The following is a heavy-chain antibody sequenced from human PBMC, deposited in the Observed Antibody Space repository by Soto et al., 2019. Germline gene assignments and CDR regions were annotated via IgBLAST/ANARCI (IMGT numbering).Heavy chain of an antibody. V-gene: IGHV3-23*01. D-gene: IGHD2-2*01. CDR1: GFTFSGYA. Sequence: GGSLRLSCAASGFTFSGYAMSWVRQAPGKGLEWVSAISGSGGSTYYADSVKGRFTISRDNSKNTLYLQMNSLRAEDTAVYYCAKGVVPAAESDWFDPWGQGTLVTVSS. CDR2: ISGSGGST. CDR3: AKGVVPAAESDWFDP. J-gene: IGHJ5*02.